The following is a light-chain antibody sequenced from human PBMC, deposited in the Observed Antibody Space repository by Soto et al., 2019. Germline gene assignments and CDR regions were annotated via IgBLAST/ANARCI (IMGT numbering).Light chain of an antibody. V-gene: IGKV1-6*01. CDR1: QGIGTE. J-gene: IGKJ1*01. Sequence: ASQMTQYPSSLSASVGDRVTITCRASQGIGTELGWYQQRPGKAPSLLIYGTSTLQPGVPSRFSGSGSDTDFTLIISSLQPEDFATYYCLHDSTYPRTVGQGTKVEIK. CDR3: LHDSTYPRT. CDR2: GTS.